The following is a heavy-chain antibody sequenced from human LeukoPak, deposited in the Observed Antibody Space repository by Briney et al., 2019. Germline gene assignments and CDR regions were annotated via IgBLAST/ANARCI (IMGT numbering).Heavy chain of an antibody. CDR3: VKDRDFWSGLDV. Sequence: GGSLRLSCAAPGFTFSSYSMNWVRQAPGKGLEWVSSISSSSSYIYYADSVKGRFTISRDNAKNSLYLQMNSLKLEDTALYYCVKDRDFWSGLDVCGQGTMVTVS. D-gene: IGHD3-3*01. CDR1: GFTFSSYS. CDR2: ISSSSSYI. J-gene: IGHJ6*02. V-gene: IGHV3-21*04.